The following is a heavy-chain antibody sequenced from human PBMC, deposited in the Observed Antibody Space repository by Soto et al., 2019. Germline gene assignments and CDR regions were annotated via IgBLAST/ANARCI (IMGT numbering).Heavy chain of an antibody. D-gene: IGHD1-1*01. CDR3: AISDSRVQNWFYL. CDR2: IIPIFGTA. J-gene: IGHJ5*02. CDR1: GSTFSSYD. V-gene: IGHV1-69*06. Sequence: QVQLVQSGAEVKTPGSSVKVSCKASGSTFSSYDISWVRQAPGQGIEWKGGIIPIFGTANYAQKFQGRVTINADKSTSTAYMELSSLRCLYTAVYYVAISDSRVQNWFYLWGQGTLGTVFS.